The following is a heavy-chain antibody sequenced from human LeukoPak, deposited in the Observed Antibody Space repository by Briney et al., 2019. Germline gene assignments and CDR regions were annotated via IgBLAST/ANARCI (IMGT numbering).Heavy chain of an antibody. D-gene: IGHD3-10*01. CDR2: IIPILGIA. CDR3: ARLDGSGGYYYYGMDV. J-gene: IGHJ6*02. Sequence: SVKVSCKASGGTFSSYAISWVRQAPGQGLEWMGRIIPILGIANYAQKFQGRVTITADKSTSTAYMELSSLRSEDTAVYYCARLDGSGGYYYYGMDVWGQGTTVTVSS. V-gene: IGHV1-69*04. CDR1: GGTFSSYA.